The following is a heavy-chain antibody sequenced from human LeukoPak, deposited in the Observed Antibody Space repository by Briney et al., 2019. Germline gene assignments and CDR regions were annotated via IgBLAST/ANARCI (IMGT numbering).Heavy chain of an antibody. J-gene: IGHJ4*02. Sequence: GGSLRLSCTASGFTFDTYDMSWVRQAPGKGLEWVSAISGSGGSTYYADSVKGRFTISRDNSKNTLYLQMNSLRAEDTAVYYCAKDLTNYYDSSGYYHTTRATDYWGQGTLVTVSS. CDR3: AKDLTNYYDSSGYYHTTRATDY. CDR2: ISGSGGST. D-gene: IGHD3-22*01. V-gene: IGHV3-23*01. CDR1: GFTFDTYD.